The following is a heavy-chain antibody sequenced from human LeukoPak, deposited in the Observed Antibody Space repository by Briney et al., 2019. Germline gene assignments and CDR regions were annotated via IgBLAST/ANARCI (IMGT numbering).Heavy chain of an antibody. CDR1: GXTFRSYA. J-gene: IGHJ4*02. CDR2: VTGSGSST. V-gene: IGHV3-23*01. D-gene: IGHD3-22*01. Sequence: GGSLRLSCAASGXTFRSYAMTWLRQAPGQGRAWVSAVTGSGSSTYYADSVKGRFTISRDNSKNTLYLQMSSLRAEDTAIYYCAKSGSYDSSGPGAYWGQGALVTVSS. CDR3: AKSGSYDSSGPGAY.